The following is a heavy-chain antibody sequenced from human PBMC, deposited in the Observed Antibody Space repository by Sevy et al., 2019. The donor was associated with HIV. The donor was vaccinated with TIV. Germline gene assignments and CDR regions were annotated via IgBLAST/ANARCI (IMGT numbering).Heavy chain of an antibody. D-gene: IGHD1-1*01. V-gene: IGHV3-30-3*01. J-gene: IGHJ1*01. CDR2: ISFDATNK. CDR3: ALERLSSDVAEYFQK. CDR1: GFTFNRYS. Sequence: GGSLRLSCAASGFTFNRYSMHWVRQAPGKGLEWVATISFDATNKHYPDSVKGRLTISRDNFQNSLFLQMDSLRPEDTAVYYCALERLSSDVAEYFQKWGQGTLVTVSS.